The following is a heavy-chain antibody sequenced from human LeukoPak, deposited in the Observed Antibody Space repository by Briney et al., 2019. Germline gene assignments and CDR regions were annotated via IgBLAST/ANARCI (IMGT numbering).Heavy chain of an antibody. CDR2: VSRFGGTA. Sequence: GGSLRLSCAASGFTFSSYGMHWVRQAPGKGLEWVSAVSRFGGTAYYADSARGRFTISRDNSKNTVYLQMNSLRVEDTALYYCVKHVGSRWSNNRFDPWGQGTLVTVS. V-gene: IGHV3-23*01. J-gene: IGHJ5*02. CDR1: GFTFSSYG. CDR3: VKHVGSRWSNNRFDP. D-gene: IGHD6-13*01.